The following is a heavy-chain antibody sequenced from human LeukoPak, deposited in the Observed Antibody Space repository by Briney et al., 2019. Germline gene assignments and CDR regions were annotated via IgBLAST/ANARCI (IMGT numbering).Heavy chain of an antibody. CDR1: GFTFSSTW. CDR3: ARSYRRGAITMLRGVANRGAFDI. D-gene: IGHD3-10*01. Sequence: PGGSLRLSCAASGFTFSSTWMHWFRQAPGKGLVWVSRIHSDGSSTIYADSVKGRFTISRDNAKNSLYLQMNSLRAEDTAVYYCARSYRRGAITMLRGVANRGAFDIWGQGTMVTVSS. J-gene: IGHJ3*02. V-gene: IGHV3-74*01. CDR2: IHSDGSST.